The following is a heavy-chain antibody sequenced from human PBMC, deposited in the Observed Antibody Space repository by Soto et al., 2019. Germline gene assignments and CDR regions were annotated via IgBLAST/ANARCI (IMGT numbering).Heavy chain of an antibody. D-gene: IGHD3-16*01. CDR2: ISYSGST. Sequence: QVQLQESGPGLVKPSQTLSLTCTVSGGYISSGGYYWSWLRQHTGKGLEWIGYISYSGSTYYNPSLQRRVTISVDTSKNQFSLKLSSVTAADTAVYYCARGRRYEVCAFDIWGQGTMVTVSS. CDR1: GGYISSGGYY. V-gene: IGHV4-31*03. CDR3: ARGRRYEVCAFDI. J-gene: IGHJ3*02.